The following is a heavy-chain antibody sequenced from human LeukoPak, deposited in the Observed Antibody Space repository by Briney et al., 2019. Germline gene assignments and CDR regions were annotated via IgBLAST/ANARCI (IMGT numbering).Heavy chain of an antibody. CDR1: GFTFSSYG. V-gene: IGHV3-30*18. CDR3: AKAGQAYGDYHYFDY. CDR2: ILYDGGHE. J-gene: IGHJ4*02. Sequence: PGGSLRLSCAASGFTFSSYGIHWVRQAPGKGLEWVAVILYDGGHEYYADSVKGRFTISRDTSKNTLLLQMNSLRAEDTAMYYCAKAGQAYGDYHYFDYWGQGTLVTVSS. D-gene: IGHD4-17*01.